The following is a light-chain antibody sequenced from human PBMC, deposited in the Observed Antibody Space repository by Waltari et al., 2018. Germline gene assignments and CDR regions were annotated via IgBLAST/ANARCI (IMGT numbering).Light chain of an antibody. Sequence: QSALTHPRSVSGSPGQSVTISCTRTRSDGGGYKYVTRYQQHPGKVPQLMIYDVTERPSGVPDRFSGSKSGNTASLTISGLQAEDEADYYCCSYAATKTPYILFGGGTKLTVL. V-gene: IGLV2-11*01. J-gene: IGLJ2*01. CDR2: DVT. CDR3: CSYAATKTPYIL. CDR1: RSDGGGYKY.